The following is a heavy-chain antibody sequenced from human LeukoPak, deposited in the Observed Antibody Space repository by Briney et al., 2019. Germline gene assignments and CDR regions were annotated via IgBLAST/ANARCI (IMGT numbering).Heavy chain of an antibody. J-gene: IGHJ4*02. CDR3: ASGTTAYDSYY. CDR2: IYYSGST. Sequence: SETLSLTCTVSGGSISSYYWSWIRQPPGKGLEWIGYIYYSGSTNYNPSLKSRVTISVDTSKNQFSLKLSSVTAADTAVCYCASGTTAYDSYYWGQGTLVTVSS. V-gene: IGHV4-59*01. D-gene: IGHD5-12*01. CDR1: GGSISSYY.